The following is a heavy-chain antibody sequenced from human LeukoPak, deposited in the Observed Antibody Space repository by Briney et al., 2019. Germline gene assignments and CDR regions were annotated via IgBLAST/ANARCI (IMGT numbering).Heavy chain of an antibody. CDR1: GFTFSDFS. Sequence: GGSLRLSCAASGFTFSDFSMNWVRQAPGKGLEWVSAISGSGGSTYYADSVKGRFTISRDNSKNTLYLQMNSLRAEDTAVYYCAKADSSGSPRDYFDYWGQGTLVTVSS. V-gene: IGHV3-23*01. CDR2: ISGSGGST. D-gene: IGHD3-22*01. CDR3: AKADSSGSPRDYFDY. J-gene: IGHJ4*02.